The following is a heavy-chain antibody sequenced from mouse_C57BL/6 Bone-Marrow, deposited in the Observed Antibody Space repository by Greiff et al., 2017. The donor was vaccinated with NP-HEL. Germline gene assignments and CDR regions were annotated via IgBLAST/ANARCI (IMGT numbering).Heavy chain of an antibody. CDR3: ARDWVDFDY. V-gene: IGHV1-50*01. D-gene: IGHD4-1*01. CDR1: GYTFTSYW. CDR2: IDPSDSYT. J-gene: IGHJ2*01. Sequence: VQLQQPGAELVKPGASVKLSCKASGYTFTSYWMQWVKQRPGQGLEWIGEIDPSDSYTNYNQKFKGKATLTVDTSSSTAYMQLSSLTSEDSAVYYCARDWVDFDYWGQGTTLTVSS.